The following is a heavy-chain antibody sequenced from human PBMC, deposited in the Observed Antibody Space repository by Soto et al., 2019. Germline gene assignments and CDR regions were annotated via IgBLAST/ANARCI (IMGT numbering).Heavy chain of an antibody. CDR3: AREGAHYTPLDH. CDR1: GYTFTDYA. Sequence: ASVKVSCKASGYTFTDYAIHWVRQAPGQGLEWMGWINVGNGNTGYSRKFQGRVTNVRDMSASTAYIEVTSLTSEVTAMYYCAREGAHYTPLDHWGQGTLVTVSS. CDR2: INVGNGNT. V-gene: IGHV1-3*01. D-gene: IGHD2-15*01. J-gene: IGHJ4*02.